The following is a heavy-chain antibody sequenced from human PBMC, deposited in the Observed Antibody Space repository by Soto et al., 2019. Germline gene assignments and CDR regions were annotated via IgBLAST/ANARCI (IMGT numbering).Heavy chain of an antibody. CDR2: IHSDGSST. Sequence: EVQLVESGGGLVQPGESLRLSCVASGFTFSYYWMHWVRQGPGKGLVWVSRIHSDGSSTTYADSVKGRFTISRDNAKNTLYLQMTSLRAEDTAVYYCARGDRGAFDIWGQGIVVSVSS. V-gene: IGHV3-74*01. D-gene: IGHD1-26*01. J-gene: IGHJ3*02. CDR1: GFTFSYYW. CDR3: ARGDRGAFDI.